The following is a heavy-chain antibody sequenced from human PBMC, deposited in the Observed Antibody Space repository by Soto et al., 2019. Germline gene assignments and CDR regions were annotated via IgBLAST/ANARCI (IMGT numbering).Heavy chain of an antibody. CDR3: ARAYYGSGMEYGMDV. J-gene: IGHJ6*02. Sequence: GGSLRLSCAASGFTFSSYGMHWVRQAPGKGLEWVAVIWYDGSNKYYADSVKGRFTISRDNSKNTLYLQMNSLRAEDTAVYYCARAYYGSGMEYGMDVWGQGTTVTVSS. CDR1: GFTFSSYG. CDR2: IWYDGSNK. V-gene: IGHV3-33*01. D-gene: IGHD3-10*01.